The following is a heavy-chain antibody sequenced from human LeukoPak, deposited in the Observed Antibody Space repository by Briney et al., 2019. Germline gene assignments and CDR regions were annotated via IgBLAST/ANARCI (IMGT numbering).Heavy chain of an antibody. D-gene: IGHD6-19*01. CDR2: IFYSGST. J-gene: IGHJ5*02. V-gene: IGHV4-39*01. Sequence: PSETLSLTCAVSGGSVSSSDFNWAWIRQPPGRGLEWIGTIFYSGSTYYNPSLGSRVAISVDTSKNQFSLDLSSVTAADTAVYYCARRQYGSGWYGDGDWFWFAPWGQGTLVIVSS. CDR3: ARRQYGSGWYGDGDWFWFAP. CDR1: GGSVSSSDFN.